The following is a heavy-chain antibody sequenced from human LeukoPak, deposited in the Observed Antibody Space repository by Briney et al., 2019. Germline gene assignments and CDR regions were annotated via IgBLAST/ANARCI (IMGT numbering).Heavy chain of an antibody. Sequence: GGSLRLSCAASGFTFSSYGMHWVRQAPGKGLEWVAFIRYDGSNKYYADSVKGRFTISRDNSKNTLYLQMNSLRAEDTAMYYCAREPFWSGYYSNLHFDYWGQGTLVTVSS. CDR2: IRYDGSNK. CDR1: GFTFSSYG. D-gene: IGHD3-3*01. V-gene: IGHV3-30*02. CDR3: AREPFWSGYYSNLHFDY. J-gene: IGHJ4*02.